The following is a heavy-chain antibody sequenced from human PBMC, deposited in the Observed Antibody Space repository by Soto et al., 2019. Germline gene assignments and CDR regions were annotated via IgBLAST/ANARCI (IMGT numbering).Heavy chain of an antibody. CDR2: IYYSGST. CDR3: ARTGLDTIFEKAYVNWFDP. D-gene: IGHD3-3*01. Sequence: SETLSLTCTVSGGSISSSSYYWGWIRQPPGKGLEWIGSIYYSGSTYYNPSLKSRVTISVDTSKNQFSLKLSSVTAADTAVYYCARTGLDTIFEKAYVNWFDPWGQGTLVTVSS. CDR1: GGSISSSSYY. V-gene: IGHV4-39*01. J-gene: IGHJ5*02.